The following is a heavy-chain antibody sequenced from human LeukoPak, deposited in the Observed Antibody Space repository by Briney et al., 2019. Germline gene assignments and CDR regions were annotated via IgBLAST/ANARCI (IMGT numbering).Heavy chain of an antibody. Sequence: ASVTVSFTASGYTFTSYYMHWVRQAPGQGLEWVGIINPSGGSTSYAQKFQGRVTMTRDTSTSTVYMELSSLRSEDTAVYYCAREGEYCSGGSCYFDYWGQGTLVTVSS. V-gene: IGHV1-46*01. CDR1: GYTFTSYY. CDR3: AREGEYCSGGSCYFDY. J-gene: IGHJ4*02. CDR2: INPSGGST. D-gene: IGHD2-15*01.